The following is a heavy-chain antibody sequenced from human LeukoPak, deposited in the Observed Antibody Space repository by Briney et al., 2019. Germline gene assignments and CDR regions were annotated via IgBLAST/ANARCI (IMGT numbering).Heavy chain of an antibody. D-gene: IGHD6-13*01. CDR1: GFTVSSNY. Sequence: GGSLRLSCAASGFTVSSNYMSWVRQAPGKGLEWVSVIYSGGSTYYADSVKGRFTISRDNSKNTLYLQMNSLRAEDTAVYYCAKEVLAAAGRGAFDIWGQGTMVTVSS. V-gene: IGHV3-53*01. CDR2: IYSGGST. J-gene: IGHJ3*02. CDR3: AKEVLAAAGRGAFDI.